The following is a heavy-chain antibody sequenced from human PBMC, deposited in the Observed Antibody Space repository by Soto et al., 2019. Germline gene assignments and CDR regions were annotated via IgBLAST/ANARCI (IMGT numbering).Heavy chain of an antibody. V-gene: IGHV3-30-3*01. CDR3: ARLPCGGGCYSGYYYGMDV. CDR2: ISYDGSNK. CDR1: GFTFSSYA. J-gene: IGHJ6*02. D-gene: IGHD2-21*02. Sequence: GGSLRLSCAASGFTFSSYAMHWVRQAPGKGLEWVAVISYDGSNKYYADSVKGRFTISRDNSKNTLYLQMNSLRAEDTAVYYCARLPCGGGCYSGYYYGMDVWGQGTTVTVSS.